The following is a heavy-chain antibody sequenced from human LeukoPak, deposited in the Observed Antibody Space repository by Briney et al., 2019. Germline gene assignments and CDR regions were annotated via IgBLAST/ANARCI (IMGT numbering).Heavy chain of an antibody. V-gene: IGHV1-2*02. CDR3: ATYGSGINYYYMDV. CDR1: GYTFTGYY. D-gene: IGHD3-10*01. Sequence: ASVKVSCKASGYTFTGYYMHWVRQAPGQGLEWMGWINPHSGGTNYAQKFQGRVTMTEDTSTDTAYMELSSLRSEDTAVYYCATYGSGINYYYMDVWGKGTTVTISS. J-gene: IGHJ6*03. CDR2: INPHSGGT.